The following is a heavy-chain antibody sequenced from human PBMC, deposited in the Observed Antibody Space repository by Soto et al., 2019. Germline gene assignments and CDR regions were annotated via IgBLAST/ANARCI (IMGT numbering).Heavy chain of an antibody. Sequence: EVQLVESGGGLVQPGGSLRLSCAASGFIFSDYWMHWVRQILGKGLVWVSRINNDGTSTKYADSVKGRFTISRDNARKMLYLQMSGPRVDDTAVYYCATAQYYERSDYWGQGTLVTVSS. CDR2: INNDGTST. CDR1: GFIFSDYW. J-gene: IGHJ4*02. CDR3: ATAQYYERSDY. V-gene: IGHV3-74*01. D-gene: IGHD3-16*01.